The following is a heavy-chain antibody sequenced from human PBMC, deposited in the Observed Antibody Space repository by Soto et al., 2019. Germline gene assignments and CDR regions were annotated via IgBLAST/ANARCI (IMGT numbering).Heavy chain of an antibody. J-gene: IGHJ4*02. CDR3: ARDNDRYSSGCYGSAPNY. CDR2: ISAYNGNT. V-gene: IGHV1-18*01. Sequence: QVQLVQSGAEVKKPGASVEVSCKASGYTFTSYGISWVRQAPGQGLEWMGWISAYNGNTNYAQKLQGRVTMTTDTSTSTAYMELRSLRSDDTAVYYCARDNDRYSSGCYGSAPNYWGQGTLVTVSS. CDR1: GYTFTSYG. D-gene: IGHD6-19*01.